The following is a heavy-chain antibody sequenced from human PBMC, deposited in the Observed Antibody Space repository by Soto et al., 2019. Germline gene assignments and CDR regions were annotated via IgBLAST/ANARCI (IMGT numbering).Heavy chain of an antibody. V-gene: IGHV4-31*03. J-gene: IGHJ3*02. CDR3: ARVKEYYYDSSGYYYVHAFDI. CDR1: GVSISSGGYY. Sequence: SETLSLTCTVSGVSISSGGYYWSWIRQHPGKGLEWIGYIYYSGSTYYNPSLKSRVTISVDTSKNQFSLKLSSVTAADTAVYYCARVKEYYYDSSGYYYVHAFDIWGQGTMVTV. D-gene: IGHD3-22*01. CDR2: IYYSGST.